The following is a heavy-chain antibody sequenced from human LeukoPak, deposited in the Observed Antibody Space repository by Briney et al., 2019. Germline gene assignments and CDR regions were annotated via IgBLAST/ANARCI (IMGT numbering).Heavy chain of an antibody. CDR3: ARARVSDSSGVYNY. D-gene: IGHD3-22*01. CDR1: GYTFTSYG. J-gene: IGHJ4*02. V-gene: IGHV1-18*01. CDR2: ISAYNGNT. Sequence: GASVKVSCKASGYTFTSYGISWVRQAPGQGLEWMGWISAYNGNTNYAQKLQGRVTMTTDTSTSTAYMELRSLRSDDTAVYYCARARVSDSSGVYNYWGQGTLVTVSS.